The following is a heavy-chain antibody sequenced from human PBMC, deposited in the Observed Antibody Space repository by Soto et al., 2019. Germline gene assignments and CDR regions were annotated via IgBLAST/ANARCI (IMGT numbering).Heavy chain of an antibody. CDR1: GFTFSSYS. J-gene: IGHJ5*02. D-gene: IGHD2-8*01. CDR2: ISSSSSYI. CDR3: ARDSCTNGVCYDNWFDP. V-gene: IGHV3-21*01. Sequence: GGSLRLSCAASGFTFSSYSMNWVRQAPGKGLEWVSSISSSSSYIYYADSVKGRFTISRDNAKNSLYLQMNSLRAEDTAVYYCARDSCTNGVCYDNWFDPWGQGTLVTVSS.